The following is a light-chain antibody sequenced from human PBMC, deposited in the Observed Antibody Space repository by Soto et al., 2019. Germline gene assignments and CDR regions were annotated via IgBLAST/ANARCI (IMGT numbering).Light chain of an antibody. V-gene: IGKV3-11*01. CDR2: DAS. CDR1: QSVSSY. Sequence: ELVLTQSPATLSLSPGERATLSCRASQSVSSYLAWYQQKRGQAPRLLIYDASNRATGIPARFSGSGSGTDFTLTISSLEPEDFAVYYCQQRSNWLVTFGQGTRLEL. CDR3: QQRSNWLVT. J-gene: IGKJ5*01.